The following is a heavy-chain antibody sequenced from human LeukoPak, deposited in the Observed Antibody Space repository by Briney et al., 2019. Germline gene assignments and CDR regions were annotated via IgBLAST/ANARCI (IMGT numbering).Heavy chain of an antibody. CDR1: GGSISSYY. V-gene: IGHV4-59*01. J-gene: IGHJ4*02. CDR2: IYYSGST. Sequence: PSETLSLTCTVSGGSISSYYWSWIRQPPGKGLEWIGYIYYSGSTNYNPSLKSRVTISVDTSKNQFSLKLSSATAADTAVYYCARERGCYDSSGYLFDYWGQGTLVTVSS. CDR3: ARERGCYDSSGYLFDY. D-gene: IGHD3-22*01.